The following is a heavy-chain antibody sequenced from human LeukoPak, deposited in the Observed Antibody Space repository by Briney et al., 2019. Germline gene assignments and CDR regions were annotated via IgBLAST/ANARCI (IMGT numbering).Heavy chain of an antibody. CDR2: INPNSGGT. J-gene: IGHJ3*02. D-gene: IGHD6-13*01. V-gene: IGHV1-2*02. CDR1: GYTFTNYD. Sequence: GASVKVSCKASGYTFTNYDVNWVRQAPGQGLEWMGWINPNSGGTNYAQRFQGRVTMTRDTSISTAYMELSRLRSDDTAVYYCARDCSSSCEDAFDIWGQGTMVTVSS. CDR3: ARDCSSSCEDAFDI.